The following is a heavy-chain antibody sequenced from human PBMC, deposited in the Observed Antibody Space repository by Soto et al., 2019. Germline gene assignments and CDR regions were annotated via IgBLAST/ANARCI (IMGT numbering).Heavy chain of an antibody. J-gene: IGHJ6*02. CDR3: ARGDYDSSGYHYGMDV. Sequence: SETLSLTCNVSGGSISSGDYYWSWIRQPPGKGLEWIGYIYYSGSTYYNPSLKSRVTISVDTSKNQFSLKLSSVTAADTAVYYCARGDYDSSGYHYGMDVWGQGTTVTVYS. V-gene: IGHV4-30-4*01. D-gene: IGHD3-22*01. CDR1: GGSISSGDYY. CDR2: IYYSGST.